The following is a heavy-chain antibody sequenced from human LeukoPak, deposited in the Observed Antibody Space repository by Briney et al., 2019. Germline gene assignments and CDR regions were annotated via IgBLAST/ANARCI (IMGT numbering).Heavy chain of an antibody. J-gene: IGHJ6*02. CDR2: IIPIFGTA. Sequence: ASVKVSCKASGGTFSSYAISWVRQAPGQGLEWMGGIIPIFGTANYAQKFQGRVTITADESTSTAYMELSSLRSEDTAVYYCARGTSYDILAGYYIPSGMDVWGQGTTVTVSS. CDR3: ARGTSYDILAGYYIPSGMDV. V-gene: IGHV1-69*13. CDR1: GGTFSSYA. D-gene: IGHD3-9*01.